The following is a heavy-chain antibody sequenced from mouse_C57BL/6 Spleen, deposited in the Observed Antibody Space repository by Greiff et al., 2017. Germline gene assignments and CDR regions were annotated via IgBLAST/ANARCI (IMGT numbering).Heavy chain of an antibody. CDR2: ISSGSSTI. D-gene: IGHD1-1*01. V-gene: IGHV5-17*01. Sequence: EVKLMESGGGLVKPGGSLKLSCAASGFTFSDYGMHWVRQAPEKGLEWVAYISSGSSTIYYADTVKGRFTISRDNAKNTLFLQMTSLRSEDTAMYYCARQNYGSSWFAYWGQGTLVTVSA. CDR1: GFTFSDYG. CDR3: ARQNYGSSWFAY. J-gene: IGHJ3*01.